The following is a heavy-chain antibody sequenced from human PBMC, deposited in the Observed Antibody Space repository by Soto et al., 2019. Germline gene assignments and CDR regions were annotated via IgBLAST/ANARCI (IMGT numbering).Heavy chain of an antibody. Sequence: EEQLLESGGGLVQPGGSLRLSCAASGFSFSSYGMSWVRQAPGKGPEWVSGISGGGDSTYYADSVKGRFTISRDKSKNTLYLQMNSLRAEDTAVYYCARGPDDYGDSDVWFASWGQGTLVSVSS. CDR3: ARGPDDYGDSDVWFAS. V-gene: IGHV3-23*01. J-gene: IGHJ5*01. CDR2: ISGGGDST. D-gene: IGHD4-17*01. CDR1: GFSFSSYG.